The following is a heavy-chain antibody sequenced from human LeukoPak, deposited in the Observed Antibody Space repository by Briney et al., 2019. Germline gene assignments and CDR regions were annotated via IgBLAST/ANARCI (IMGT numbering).Heavy chain of an antibody. V-gene: IGHV3-21*01. Sequence: GGSLRLSCAASGFTFSSYSMNWVRQAPGKGLEWVSSISSSGSYIYYADSVKGRFTISRDNAKNSLYLQMNSLRAEDTAVYYCARSRLDSSGYSGRSHFYFFDYWGQGTLVTVSS. D-gene: IGHD3-22*01. CDR3: ARSRLDSSGYSGRSHFYFFDY. CDR2: ISSSGSYI. J-gene: IGHJ4*02. CDR1: GFTFSSYS.